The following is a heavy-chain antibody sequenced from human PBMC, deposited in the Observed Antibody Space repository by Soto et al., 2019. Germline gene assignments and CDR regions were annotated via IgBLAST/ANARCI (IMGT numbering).Heavy chain of an antibody. CDR1: GYTFTSYD. D-gene: IGHD3-10*01. Sequence: QVQLVQSGAEVKKPGASVKVSCKASGYTFTSYDVNWVRQATGQGPEWMGWMNPNTGNTGYAQKFQGRVTMTRNSSISTAYMELSSLRSEDSAVYYCTKGGYGSGSYPWGQGTLVTVSS. CDR3: TKGGYGSGSYP. V-gene: IGHV1-8*02. J-gene: IGHJ5*02. CDR2: MNPNTGNT.